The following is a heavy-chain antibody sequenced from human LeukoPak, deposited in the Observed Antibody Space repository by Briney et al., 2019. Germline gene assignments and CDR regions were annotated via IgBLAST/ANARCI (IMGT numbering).Heavy chain of an antibody. CDR3: ARGEAAAVYYYYYGMDV. CDR2: INPNSGGT. J-gene: IGHJ6*02. CDR1: GYTFTGYY. Sequence: GASVKVSCKASGYTFTGYYMHWVRQAPGQGLEWMGWINPNSGGTNYAQKFQGWVTMTRDTSISTAYMELSRLRSDDTAVYYCARGEAAAVYYYYYGMDVWGQGTTVTVSS. V-gene: IGHV1-2*04. D-gene: IGHD6-13*01.